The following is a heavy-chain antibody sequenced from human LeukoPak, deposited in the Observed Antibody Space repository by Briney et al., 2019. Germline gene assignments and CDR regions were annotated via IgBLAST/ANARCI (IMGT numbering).Heavy chain of an antibody. CDR2: IYPGDSDT. V-gene: IGHV5-51*01. J-gene: IGHJ4*02. CDR3: ARHWVDGYNYAGCVDY. Sequence: GESLKISCKGSGYIFTSYWIGWVRQLPGKGLEGMGIIYPGDSDTRYSPSFQGQVTISADRSISTAYLQWSSLKASDTAMYYCARHWVDGYNYAGCVDYWGQGTLVTVSS. D-gene: IGHD5-24*01. CDR1: GYIFTSYW.